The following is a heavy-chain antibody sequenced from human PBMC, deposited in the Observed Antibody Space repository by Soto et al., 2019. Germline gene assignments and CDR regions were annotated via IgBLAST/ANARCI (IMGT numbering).Heavy chain of an antibody. CDR3: ARDLERVDTAMVGPFDY. J-gene: IGHJ4*02. CDR1: GGTFSSYA. Sequence: QVQLVQSGAEVKKPGSSVKVSCKASGGTFSSYAISWVRQAPGQGREWMGGIIPIFGTANYAQKFQGRVTITADEYTSTAYMERSSLRSEDTAVYYCARDLERVDTAMVGPFDYCGQGTLVTVSS. D-gene: IGHD5-18*01. CDR2: IIPIFGTA. V-gene: IGHV1-69*01.